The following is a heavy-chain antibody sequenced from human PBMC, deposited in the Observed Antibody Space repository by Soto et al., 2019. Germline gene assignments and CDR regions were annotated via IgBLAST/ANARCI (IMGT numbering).Heavy chain of an antibody. CDR3: ARDTVTSLTPYQGFYYYGMDV. CDR2: ISYDGSNK. CDR1: GFTFSSYA. J-gene: IGHJ6*02. Sequence: GGSLRLSCAASGFTFSSYAMHWVRQAPGKGLEWVAVISYDGSNKYYADSVKGRFTISRDNSKNTLYLQMNSLRAEDTAIYYCARDTVTSLTPYQGFYYYGMDVWGQGTTVTVSS. D-gene: IGHD2-2*01. V-gene: IGHV3-30-3*01.